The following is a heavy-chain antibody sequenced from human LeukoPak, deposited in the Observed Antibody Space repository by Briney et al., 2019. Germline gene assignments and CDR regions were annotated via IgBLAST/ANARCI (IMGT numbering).Heavy chain of an antibody. CDR2: MNPNSGNT. V-gene: IGHV1-8*01. CDR3: ARLTKMATILGYYYYYMDV. CDR1: GYTFTSYD. Sequence: ASVKVSCKASGYTFTSYDINWVRQATGQGLEWMGWMNPNSGNTGYAQKFQGRVTMTRNTSISTAYMEQSSLRSEDTAVYYCARLTKMATILGYYYYYMDVWGKGTTVTVSS. D-gene: IGHD5-24*01. J-gene: IGHJ6*03.